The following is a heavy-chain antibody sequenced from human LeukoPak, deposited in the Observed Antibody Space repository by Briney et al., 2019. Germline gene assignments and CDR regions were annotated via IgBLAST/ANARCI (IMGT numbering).Heavy chain of an antibody. J-gene: IGHJ4*02. CDR3: ARGGYSGYDNDS. V-gene: IGHV1-8*03. Sequence: ASVKVSCKASGYTFTSYDINWVRQATGQGLEWMGWMNPNSGNTGYAQKFQGRVTITRNTSISTAYVELSSLRSEDTAVYCCARGGYSGYDNDSWGQGNLVTVSS. CDR1: GYTFTSYD. CDR2: MNPNSGNT. D-gene: IGHD5-12*01.